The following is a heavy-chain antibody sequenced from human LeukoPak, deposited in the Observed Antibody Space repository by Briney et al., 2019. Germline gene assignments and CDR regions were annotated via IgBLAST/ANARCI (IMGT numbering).Heavy chain of an antibody. CDR2: ISAYNGNT. CDR3: ARLGYSAAIRLDAFDI. J-gene: IGHJ3*02. V-gene: IGHV1-18*01. CDR1: GYAFTSYG. Sequence: ASVKVSCKASGYAFTSYGISWVRQAPGQGLEWMGWISAYNGNTNYAQELQGRVTMTTDTSTSTAYMELRSLRSDDTAVYYCARLGYSAAIRLDAFDIWGQGTMVTVSS. D-gene: IGHD2-2*02.